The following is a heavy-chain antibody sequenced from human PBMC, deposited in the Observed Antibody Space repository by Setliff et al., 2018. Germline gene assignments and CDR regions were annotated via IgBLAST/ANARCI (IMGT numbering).Heavy chain of an antibody. CDR2: ISVYTGNT. Sequence: ASVKVSCKSSGYTFSHSGITWVRQAPGQGLEWMGWISVYTGNTNYAPKLQGRVTMTTDASTSTAYMELRGLTSDDTAVYYCSRLVRYCSKTTCQTASGAELWGQGTLVTVSS. D-gene: IGHD2-8*01. CDR1: GYTFSHSG. V-gene: IGHV1-18*01. CDR3: SRLVRYCSKTTCQTASGAEL. J-gene: IGHJ4*02.